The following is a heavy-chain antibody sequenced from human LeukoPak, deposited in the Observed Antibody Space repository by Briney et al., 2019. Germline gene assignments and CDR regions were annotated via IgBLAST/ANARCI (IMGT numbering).Heavy chain of an antibody. CDR1: GFTFSSYW. CDR3: ARDRGQWLVSNYYYYGIDV. V-gene: IGHV3-7*01. J-gene: IGHJ6*02. D-gene: IGHD6-19*01. CDR2: IKQDGSAN. Sequence: GASLRLSCAATGFTFSSYWMSWVRQAPGQGLEWVANIKQDGSANCYVDSVKGRFTISRDNAKNSLYLQMNSLRAEDTAVYYCARDRGQWLVSNYYYYGIDVWGQGTTVTVSS.